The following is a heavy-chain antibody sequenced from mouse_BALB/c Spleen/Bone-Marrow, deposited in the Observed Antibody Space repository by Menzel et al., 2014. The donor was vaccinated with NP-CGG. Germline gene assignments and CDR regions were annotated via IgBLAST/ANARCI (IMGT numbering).Heavy chain of an antibody. Sequence: EVKLMESGAELVKPGASVKLSCTASGFNIKDTYMHWVKQRPEQGLEWIGRIDPANGNTQYDPKFQGKATITADTSSNTAYLQLSSLTSEDTAVYYCALLYGNYDYWGQGTTLTVSS. V-gene: IGHV14-3*02. CDR3: ALLYGNYDY. CDR1: GFNIKDTY. CDR2: IDPANGNT. D-gene: IGHD2-10*02. J-gene: IGHJ2*01.